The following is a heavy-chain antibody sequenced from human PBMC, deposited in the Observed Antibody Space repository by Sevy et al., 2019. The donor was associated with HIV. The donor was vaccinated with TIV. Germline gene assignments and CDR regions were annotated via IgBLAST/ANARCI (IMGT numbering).Heavy chain of an antibody. V-gene: IGHV3-21*01. D-gene: IGHD4-17*01. CDR2: ISSGSGYI. CDR1: GFTFSSYN. J-gene: IGHJ6*02. Sequence: GGSLRLSCAASGFTFSSYNMNWVRQTPGKGLEWVSFISSGSGYIYYADSVRGRFTISRDNSRDTLYLQMDSLTTEDTAVYYCARDEYSDYDTYYYGMDVWGQGTTVTVSS. CDR3: ARDEYSDYDTYYYGMDV.